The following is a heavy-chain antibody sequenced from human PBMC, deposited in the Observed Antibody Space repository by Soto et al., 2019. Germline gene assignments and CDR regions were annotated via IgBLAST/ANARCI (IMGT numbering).Heavy chain of an antibody. CDR2: IIPNFGTA. J-gene: IGHJ4*02. V-gene: IGHV1-69*01. D-gene: IGHD6-6*01. CDR1: GGTFSSYA. Sequence: QVQLVQSGAEVKKPGSSVKVSCKASGGTFSSYAISWVRQAPGQGLEWLGGIIPNFGTANYAQKFQGRVTITADESTSTAYTELSSLRSEDTAVYYCARDDLEYSSSSYFDYWGQGTLVTVSS. CDR3: ARDDLEYSSSSYFDY.